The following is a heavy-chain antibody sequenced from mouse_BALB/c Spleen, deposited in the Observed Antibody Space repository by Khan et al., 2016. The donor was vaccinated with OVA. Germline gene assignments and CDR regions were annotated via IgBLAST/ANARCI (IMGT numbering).Heavy chain of an antibody. CDR2: INYSGST. V-gene: IGHV3-2*02. J-gene: IGHJ4*01. CDR1: GYSITSDYA. CDR3: ARDCSRDNYCMDY. Sequence: QLEESGPGLVNPSQSLSLTCTVTGYSITSDYAWNWIRQFPGNKLEWMGYINYSGSTNYNPALKSRISITRDTSKNPFFLQLNSVTAGDTATDYCARDCSRDNYCMDYWGQGTSVTVSS.